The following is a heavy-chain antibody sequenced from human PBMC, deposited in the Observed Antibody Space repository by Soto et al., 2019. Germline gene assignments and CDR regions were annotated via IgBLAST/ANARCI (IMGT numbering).Heavy chain of an antibody. Sequence: QVQLVQSGAEVKKPGASVKVSCKASGYTFTSYDINWVRQATGQGLEWMGWMNPNSGNTGYAQKFQGRVTMTRNTSISTAYMELSSLRSEDTAVYYCARVRYDYVWGSYRYTVFDYWGQGTLVTVSS. V-gene: IGHV1-8*01. CDR2: MNPNSGNT. J-gene: IGHJ4*02. CDR1: GYTFTSYD. D-gene: IGHD3-16*02. CDR3: ARVRYDYVWGSYRYTVFDY.